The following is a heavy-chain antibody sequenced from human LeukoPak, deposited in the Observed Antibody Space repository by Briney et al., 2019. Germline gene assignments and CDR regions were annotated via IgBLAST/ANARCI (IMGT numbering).Heavy chain of an antibody. Sequence: PSETLSLTCTVSGGPISSYYWSWIRQPPGKGLEWIGYIYYSGSTNYNPSLKSRVTISVDTSKNQFSLKLSSVTAADTAVYYCASVDTAMDFDYWGQGTLVTVSS. CDR3: ASVDTAMDFDY. J-gene: IGHJ4*02. V-gene: IGHV4-59*01. CDR2: IYYSGST. CDR1: GGPISSYY. D-gene: IGHD5-18*01.